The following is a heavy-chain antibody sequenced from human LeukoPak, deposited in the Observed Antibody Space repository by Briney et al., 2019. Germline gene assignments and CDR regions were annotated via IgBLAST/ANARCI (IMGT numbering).Heavy chain of an antibody. CDR3: ARADGSGSFYGMDV. CDR1: GYTFTVYY. D-gene: IGHD3-10*01. Sequence: ASVKVSCKASGYTFTVYYMHWVRQAPGQGLEWMGWINPNSGGTNYAQKFQGWVTMTRDTSISTAYMELSRLRSDDTAVYYCARADGSGSFYGMDVWGQGTTVTVSS. CDR2: INPNSGGT. V-gene: IGHV1-2*04. J-gene: IGHJ6*02.